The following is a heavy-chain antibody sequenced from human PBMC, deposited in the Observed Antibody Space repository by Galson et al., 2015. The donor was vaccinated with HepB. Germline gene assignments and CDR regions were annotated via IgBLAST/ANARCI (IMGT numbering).Heavy chain of an antibody. D-gene: IGHD6-13*01. Sequence: SVKVSCKASGYTFTGYYLHWVRQAPGQGLEWVGWINPNSGDTSSAQDFQGWVTITRDTSTSTAYMELTRLASDATAVYYCARAPTGNSFDYWGQGTLVTVSS. CDR1: GYTFTGYY. J-gene: IGHJ4*02. V-gene: IGHV1-2*04. CDR2: INPNSGDT. CDR3: ARAPTGNSFDY.